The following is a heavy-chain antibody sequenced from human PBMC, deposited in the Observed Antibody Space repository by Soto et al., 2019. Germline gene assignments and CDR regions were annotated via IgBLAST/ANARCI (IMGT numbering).Heavy chain of an antibody. CDR2: ITTSDDIT. Sequence: EVQLFESGGGLVEPGESLRLSCAASGFIFKDFAMSWVRQAPGKGLEWVSTITTSDDITYSADSVRCRFTISRDNSANTPFLQMSRLRGDDTATYYCTKGDSSGYFDPSAGYSPPDHWGQGTLVTVSS. V-gene: IGHV3-23*01. D-gene: IGHD2-15*01. CDR1: GFIFKDFA. J-gene: IGHJ5*02. CDR3: TKGDSSGYFDPSAGYSPPDH.